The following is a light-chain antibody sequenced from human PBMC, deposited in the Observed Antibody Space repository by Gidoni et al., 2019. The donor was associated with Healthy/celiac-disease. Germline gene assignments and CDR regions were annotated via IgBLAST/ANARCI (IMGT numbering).Light chain of an antibody. CDR3: QQRSNGPRT. Sequence: ETVLTQSPATLPLSPGERATLSCRASQSASSYLAWSQQQPGQAPRVLIYDAYNRATGIPARFSGSGSGTDFTLTISSQEPEDFAVYYCQQRSNGPRTFGQGTKVEIK. CDR1: QSASSY. CDR2: DAY. V-gene: IGKV3-11*01. J-gene: IGKJ1*01.